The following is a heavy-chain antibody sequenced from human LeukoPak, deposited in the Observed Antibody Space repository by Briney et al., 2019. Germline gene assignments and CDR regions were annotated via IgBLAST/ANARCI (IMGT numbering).Heavy chain of an antibody. CDR3: ASIKYYYDSSGYYFDY. J-gene: IGHJ4*02. Sequence: SETLSLTCTVSGGSISSSSYYWGWIRQPPGKGLEWIGSIYYSGSTYYNPSLKSRVTISVDTSKNQFSLKLSSVTAADTAVYYCASIKYYYDSSGYYFDYWGQGTLVTVSS. V-gene: IGHV4-39*01. CDR2: IYYSGST. D-gene: IGHD3-22*01. CDR1: GGSISSSSYY.